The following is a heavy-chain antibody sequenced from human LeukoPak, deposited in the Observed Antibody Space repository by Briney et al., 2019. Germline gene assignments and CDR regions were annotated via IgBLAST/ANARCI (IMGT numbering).Heavy chain of an antibody. CDR2: IYDSGST. D-gene: IGHD3-10*01. Sequence: SETLSLTCTVSGGSIRSSYYYWGWIRQPPGKGLEWIRSIYDSGSTYYNPSLESRVTISVDRSKNQFSLKLSSVTAADTAVYYCARSIMVRGVITPNWFDPWGQGTLVTVSS. V-gene: IGHV4-39*07. J-gene: IGHJ5*02. CDR3: ARSIMVRGVITPNWFDP. CDR1: GGSIRSSYYY.